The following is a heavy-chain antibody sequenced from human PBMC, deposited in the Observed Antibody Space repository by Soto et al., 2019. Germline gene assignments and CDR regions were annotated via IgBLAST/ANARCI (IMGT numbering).Heavy chain of an antibody. V-gene: IGHV1-69*04. CDR3: ARDSGWLQFDY. Sequence: EASVKVSCKASGGTFSSYTISWVRQAPGQGLEWMGRIIPILGIANYAQKFQGRVTITADKSTSTAYMELSSLRSEDTAVYYCARDSGWLQFDYWGQGTLVTVSS. D-gene: IGHD5-12*01. CDR2: IIPILGIA. CDR1: GGTFSSYT. J-gene: IGHJ4*02.